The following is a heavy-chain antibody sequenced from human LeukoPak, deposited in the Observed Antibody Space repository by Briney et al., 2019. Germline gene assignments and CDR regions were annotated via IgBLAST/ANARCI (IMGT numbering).Heavy chain of an antibody. CDR1: GGTFSSYA. D-gene: IGHD1-26*01. J-gene: IGHJ4*01. V-gene: IGHV1-69*01. CDR3: ARGSSPYSGSRY. CDR2: IIPIFGTA. Sequence: ASVKVSCKASGGTFSSYAISWVRQAPGQGLEWMGGIIPIFGTANYAQKFQGRVTITADESTSTAYMELSSLRSEDTAVYYCARGSSPYSGSRYWGQGTLVTVSS.